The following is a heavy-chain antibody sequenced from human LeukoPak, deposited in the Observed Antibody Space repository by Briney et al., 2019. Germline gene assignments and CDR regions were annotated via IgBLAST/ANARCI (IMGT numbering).Heavy chain of an antibody. Sequence: ASVKVSCKASGYTFTGYYMHWVRQAPGQGLEWMGWTNPNSGGTNYAQKFQGRVTMTRDTSISTAYMELSRLRSDDTAVYYCARDPLVVVPAAIIGNWFDPWGQGTLVTVSS. J-gene: IGHJ5*02. CDR2: TNPNSGGT. CDR3: ARDPLVVVPAAIIGNWFDP. D-gene: IGHD2-2*02. CDR1: GYTFTGYY. V-gene: IGHV1-2*02.